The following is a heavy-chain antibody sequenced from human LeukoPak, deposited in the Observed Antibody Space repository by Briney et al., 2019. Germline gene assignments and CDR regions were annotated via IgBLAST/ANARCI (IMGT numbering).Heavy chain of an antibody. CDR2: IRYDGDNK. V-gene: IGHV3-30*02. CDR3: ARARRSGGITMIRGVKDRGWFDP. J-gene: IGHJ5*02. Sequence: GGSLRLSCAASGFTFNRYGMHWIRQAPGKGLEWVTFIRYDGDNKYYAGSVKGRFTISRDISKNTLYLQMNSLRAEDTAVYYCARARRSGGITMIRGVKDRGWFDPWGQGTLVTVSS. CDR1: GFTFNRYG. D-gene: IGHD3-10*01.